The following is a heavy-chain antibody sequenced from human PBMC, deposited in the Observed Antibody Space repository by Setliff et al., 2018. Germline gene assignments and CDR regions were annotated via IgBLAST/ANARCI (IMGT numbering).Heavy chain of an antibody. CDR2: TIPMFGTT. CDR3: VRGPGPRVVVAMPFDH. J-gene: IGHJ4*02. V-gene: IGHV1-69*05. D-gene: IGHD3-22*01. Sequence: SVKVSCKASGGTFSSYGISWVRQAPGQGLEWMGGTIPMFGTTNYARKFQGRVTIITDESTSTAYMQLSSLGSEDTAVYYCVRGPGPRVVVAMPFDHWGQGALVTVSS. CDR1: GGTFSSYG.